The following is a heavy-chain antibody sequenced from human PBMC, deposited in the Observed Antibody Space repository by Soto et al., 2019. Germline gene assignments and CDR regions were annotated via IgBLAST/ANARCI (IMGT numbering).Heavy chain of an antibody. CDR2: IDPSDSYT. CDR1: GYSFTSYW. CDR3: ARRAPWAARGFWHYYGMDV. J-gene: IGHJ6*02. V-gene: IGHV5-10-1*03. Sequence: EVQLVQSGAEVKKPGESLRISCKGSGYSFTSYWISWVRQMPGKGLEWMGRIDPSDSYTNYSPSFQGHVTISADKSISTAYLQWSSLKASDTAMYYCARRAPWAARGFWHYYGMDVWGQGTTVTVSS. D-gene: IGHD6-6*01.